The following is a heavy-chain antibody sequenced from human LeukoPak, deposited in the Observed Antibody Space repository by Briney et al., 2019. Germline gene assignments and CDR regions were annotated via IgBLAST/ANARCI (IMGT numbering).Heavy chain of an antibody. Sequence: PSETLSLTCTVSGGSISSSNYYWGWIRQPPGKGLEWIGNIYYGGSSYYNPSLQSRVTISVDTSKNQFSLKLSSVTAADTAVYYCARLATRGVRAGYWGQGTLVTVSS. CDR2: IYYGGSS. CDR3: ARLATRGVRAGY. V-gene: IGHV4-39*07. D-gene: IGHD3-10*01. J-gene: IGHJ4*02. CDR1: GGSISSSNYY.